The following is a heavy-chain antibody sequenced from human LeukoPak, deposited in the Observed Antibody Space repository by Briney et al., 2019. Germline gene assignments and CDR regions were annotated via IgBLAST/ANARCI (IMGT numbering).Heavy chain of an antibody. Sequence: GGSLRLSWAASGXTFSSYAVSWVRQAPGKGLEWVSAISTSGDSAYYADSVKGRFTISRDNSKNTLYLQMNSLRAEDTAVYFCAKDLSDYGDYYNSWGQGTLVTVSS. CDR1: GXTFSSYA. CDR3: AKDLSDYGDYYNS. V-gene: IGHV3-23*01. D-gene: IGHD4-17*01. J-gene: IGHJ4*02. CDR2: ISTSGDSA.